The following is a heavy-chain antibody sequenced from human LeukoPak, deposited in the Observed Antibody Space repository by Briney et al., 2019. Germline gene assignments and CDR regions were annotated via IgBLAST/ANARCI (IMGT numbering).Heavy chain of an antibody. J-gene: IGHJ4*02. CDR2: INPAGTET. V-gene: IGHV3-7*01. CDR1: GFSFIAYW. CDR3: ARFGYVAAVDL. D-gene: IGHD2-15*01. Sequence: GGSLRLSCAASGFSFIAYWMTWVRQAPGTGLEWVANINPAGTETYYVDPVKGRFTISRDNAKNLLYLQMNSLRAEDTAVYYCARFGYVAAVDLWGQGTPVTVSS.